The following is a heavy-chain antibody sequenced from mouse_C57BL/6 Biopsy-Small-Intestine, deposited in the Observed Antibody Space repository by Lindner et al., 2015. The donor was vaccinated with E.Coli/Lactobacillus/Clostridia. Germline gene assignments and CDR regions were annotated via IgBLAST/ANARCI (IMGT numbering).Heavy chain of an antibody. Sequence: VQLQESGANLIKPGASVKLSCKASGYTFTSYWMHWVNQRPGQGLEWIGMIHPSSGSTNYNEKFKSKATLTVDRSSSTAYIQLSSLTSEDSAVYYCARSDWNSYWYFDVWGTGTTVTVSS. CDR1: GYTFTSYW. CDR2: IHPSSGST. J-gene: IGHJ1*03. CDR3: ARSDWNSYWYFDV. D-gene: IGHD4-1*01. V-gene: IGHV1-64*01.